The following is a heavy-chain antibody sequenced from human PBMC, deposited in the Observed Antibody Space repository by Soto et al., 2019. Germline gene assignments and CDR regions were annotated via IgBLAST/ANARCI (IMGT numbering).Heavy chain of an antibody. CDR1: GGSISSYY. CDR3: ARLPQGYDSSGYYYSEFDY. Sequence: PSETLSLTCTVSGGSISSYYWSWIRQHPGKGLEWIAHTYDTGSAYYNPSLKSRVTISVDTSTNQFSLKLSSVTAADTAVYYCARLPQGYDSSGYYYSEFDYWGQGTLVTVSS. D-gene: IGHD3-22*01. CDR2: TYDTGSA. V-gene: IGHV4-59*08. J-gene: IGHJ4*02.